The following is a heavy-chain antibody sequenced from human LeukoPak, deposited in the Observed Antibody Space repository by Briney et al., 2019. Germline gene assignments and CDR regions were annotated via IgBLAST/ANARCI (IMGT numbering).Heavy chain of an antibody. J-gene: IGHJ4*02. V-gene: IGHV3-30-3*01. CDR3: ARGPRTYYYDSSGYWTFDY. CDR2: NK. D-gene: IGHD3-22*01. Sequence: NKYYADSVKGRFTISRDNSKNTLYLQMNSLRAEDTAVYYCARGPRTYYYDSSGYWTFDYWGQGTLVTVSS.